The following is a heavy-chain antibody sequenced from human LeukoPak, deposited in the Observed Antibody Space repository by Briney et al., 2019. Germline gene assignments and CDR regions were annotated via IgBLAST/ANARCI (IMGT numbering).Heavy chain of an antibody. J-gene: IGHJ4*02. CDR3: ARGSWKYSSSWYGEYYFDY. D-gene: IGHD6-13*01. Sequence: SETLSLTCGASDFSISSAYYWGWIRQPPGKGLEWIGSFYHGGDTYYNPSLKSRVTISVDTSKNQFSLKLSSVTAADTAVYYCARGSWKYSSSWYGEYYFDYWGQGTLVTVSS. CDR1: DFSISSAYY. CDR2: FYHGGDT. V-gene: IGHV4-38-2*01.